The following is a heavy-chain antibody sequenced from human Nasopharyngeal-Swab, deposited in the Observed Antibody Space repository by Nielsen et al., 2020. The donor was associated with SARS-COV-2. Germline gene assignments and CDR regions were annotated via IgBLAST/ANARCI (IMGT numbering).Heavy chain of an antibody. J-gene: IGHJ6*02. CDR2: INTNTGNP. CDR1: GYTFTSYA. D-gene: IGHD1-26*01. Sequence: ASVKVSCKASGYTFTSYAMNWVRQAPGQGLEWMGWINTNTGNPTYAQGFTGRFVFSLDTSVSTAYLQISSLKAEDTAVYYCAGPGWEPYTYYYYGMDVWGQGTTVTVSS. CDR3: AGPGWEPYTYYYYGMDV. V-gene: IGHV7-4-1*02.